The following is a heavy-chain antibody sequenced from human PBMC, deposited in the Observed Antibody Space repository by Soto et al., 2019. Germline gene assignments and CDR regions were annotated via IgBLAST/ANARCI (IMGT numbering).Heavy chain of an antibody. CDR1: GGSITSASYY. D-gene: IGHD3-10*01. V-gene: IGHV4-39*02. Sequence: QLQLQESGPGLVKPSETLSLTCTVSGGSITSASYYWGWVRQPPGKGLEWVGSFHYGGNTYYNPSFKSRVTIFGHTSKNYFSLRVNSVTAADTAVYCCASLAGPIISHWYFDLWGRGTLVAVSS. CDR2: FHYGGNT. CDR3: ASLAGPIISHWYFDL. J-gene: IGHJ2*01.